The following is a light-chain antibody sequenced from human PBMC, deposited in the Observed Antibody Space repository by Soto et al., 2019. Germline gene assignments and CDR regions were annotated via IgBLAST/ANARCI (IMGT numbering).Light chain of an antibody. J-gene: IGKJ2*01. Sequence: DIQMTQSPPTLSASVGDRVTITCRASQSISGWLAWYQQKPGKAPKLLIYDASNLEGGVPSRFSGTGSGTEFTLTISSLQPEDFATYYCQNYDTVRPRYTFGQGTKLQIK. V-gene: IGKV1-5*01. CDR3: QNYDTVRPRYT. CDR2: DAS. CDR1: QSISGW.